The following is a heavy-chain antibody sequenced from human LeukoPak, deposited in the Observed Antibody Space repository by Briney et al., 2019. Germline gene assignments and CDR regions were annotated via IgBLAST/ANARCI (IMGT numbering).Heavy chain of an antibody. D-gene: IGHD1-26*01. V-gene: IGHV3-20*04. J-gene: IGHJ4*02. Sequence: SGGSLRLSCAASGFTFDDYGMSWVRQAPGKGLEWVSGINWNGGSTNYADSVKGRFTISRDNAKNSLYLQINSLRAEDTALYYCTSTGILGATTGVGLFDYWGQGTLVTVSS. CDR2: INWNGGST. CDR3: TSTGILGATTGVGLFDY. CDR1: GFTFDDYG.